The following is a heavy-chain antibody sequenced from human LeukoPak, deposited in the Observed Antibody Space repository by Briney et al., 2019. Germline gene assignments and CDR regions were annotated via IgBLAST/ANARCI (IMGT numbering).Heavy chain of an antibody. CDR1: GGSISSGGYY. CDR2: IYYSGST. V-gene: IGHV4-31*03. D-gene: IGHD3-10*01. J-gene: IGHJ4*02. CDR3: ARGRGSGSYSKN. Sequence: PSQTLSLTCTVSGGSISSGGYYWSWIRQHPGKGLEWIGYIYYSGSTYYNPFLKSRVTISVDTSKNQFSLKLSSVTAADTAVYYCARGRGSGSYSKNWGQGTLVTVSS.